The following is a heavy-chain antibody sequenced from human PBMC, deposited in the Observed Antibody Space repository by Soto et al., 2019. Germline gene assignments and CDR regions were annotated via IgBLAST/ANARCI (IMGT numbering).Heavy chain of an antibody. Sequence: QVQLVQSGAEVKKPGASVKVSCKASGYSFSNYGISWVRQAPGQGPEWMGWISTYNGNTHYAQKFQGRVTMTTDTSTSTAYMELRSLRSDDTAVYYCARWGCSSTSRRSNAFDIWGQGTMVTVSS. J-gene: IGHJ3*02. CDR1: GYSFSNYG. D-gene: IGHD2-2*01. V-gene: IGHV1-18*01. CDR3: ARWGCSSTSRRSNAFDI. CDR2: ISTYNGNT.